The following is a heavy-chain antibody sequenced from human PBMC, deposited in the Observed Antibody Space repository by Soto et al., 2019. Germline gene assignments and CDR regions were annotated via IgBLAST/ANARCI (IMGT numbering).Heavy chain of an antibody. J-gene: IGHJ6*02. CDR3: ARGWQQLAYGMDV. CDR1: VFTFSSYG. V-gene: IGHV3-33*01. Sequence: GALRLSGAASVFTFSSYGMHWVREAPGKGLEWVAVIWYDGSNKYYADSVKGRFTISRDNSKNTLYLQMNSLRAEDTAVYYCARGWQQLAYGMDVWGQGTTVTVSS. D-gene: IGHD6-13*01. CDR2: IWYDGSNK.